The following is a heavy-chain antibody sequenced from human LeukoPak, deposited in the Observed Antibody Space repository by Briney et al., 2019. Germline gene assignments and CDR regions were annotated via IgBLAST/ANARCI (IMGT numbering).Heavy chain of an antibody. CDR3: ARRVDYYGSGSYYFDY. CDR1: GGSISSTNYY. Sequence: SETLSLTCTVSGGSISSTNYYWGWIRQPPGKGLEWIGSIYYSGSTYYNPSLKSRVTISVDTSKNQFSLRLSSVIAADTAVYYCARRVDYYGSGSYYFDYWGQGTLVTVSS. V-gene: IGHV4-39*01. CDR2: IYYSGST. J-gene: IGHJ4*02. D-gene: IGHD3-10*01.